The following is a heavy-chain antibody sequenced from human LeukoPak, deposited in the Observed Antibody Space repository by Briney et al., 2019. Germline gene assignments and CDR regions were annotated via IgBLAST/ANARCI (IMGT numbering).Heavy chain of an antibody. Sequence: GESLKISCKGSGYRFTSYWIGWVRQMPGKGLECMGIIYPGDSDTRYSPSFQGQVTISADKSISTAYLQWSSLKASDTAMYYCARLDSTPLGYCSSTSCWGWSWFDPWGQGTLVTVSS. CDR2: IYPGDSDT. D-gene: IGHD2-2*01. CDR3: ARLDSTPLGYCSSTSCWGWSWFDP. V-gene: IGHV5-51*01. J-gene: IGHJ5*02. CDR1: GYRFTSYW.